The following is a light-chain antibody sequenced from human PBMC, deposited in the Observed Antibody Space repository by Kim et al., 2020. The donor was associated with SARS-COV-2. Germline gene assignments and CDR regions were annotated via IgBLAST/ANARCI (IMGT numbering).Light chain of an antibody. CDR1: QSISSY. CDR2: AAT. V-gene: IGKV1-39*01. J-gene: IGKJ3*01. Sequence: FGDRVTITCRASQSISSYLNWYQQKPGKAPKLLIYAATSLQSGVPSRFSGSGSGTDFTLTISSLQPEDFATYYCQQSYSTPPVFTFGPGTKVDIK. CDR3: QQSYSTPPVFT.